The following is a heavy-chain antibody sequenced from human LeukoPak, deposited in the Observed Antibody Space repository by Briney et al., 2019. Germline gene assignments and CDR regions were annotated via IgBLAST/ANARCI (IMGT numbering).Heavy chain of an antibody. CDR3: ARDLRCSGGSCYSDRFDY. CDR2: ISAYNGNT. V-gene: IGHV1-18*04. J-gene: IGHJ4*02. CDR1: GYTFTSYG. D-gene: IGHD2-15*01. Sequence: ASVKVSCKASGYTFTSYGISWVRQAPGQGLEWMGWISAYNGNTNYAQKLQGRVTMTTDTSTSTAYMELRSLRSDDTAVYYCARDLRCSGGSCYSDRFDYWGQGTLVTVSS.